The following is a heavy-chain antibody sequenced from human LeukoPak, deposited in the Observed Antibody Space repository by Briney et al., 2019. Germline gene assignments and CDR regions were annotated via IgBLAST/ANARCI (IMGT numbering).Heavy chain of an antibody. J-gene: IGHJ2*01. CDR2: ISGTSSFT. CDR1: GFSFRIYG. CDR3: AREGRNYWHLDL. V-gene: IGHV3-21*01. Sequence: PGGSLRLSCAASGFSFRIYGINWVRQAPGEGLEWVSSISGTSSFTFYADSVRGRFTVSRDGAKDSVYLQMNNLRPEDTAVYYCAREGRNYWHLDLWGRGTPVTVSS.